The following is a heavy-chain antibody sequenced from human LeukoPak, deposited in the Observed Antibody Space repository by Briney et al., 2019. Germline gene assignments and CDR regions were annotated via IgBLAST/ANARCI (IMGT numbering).Heavy chain of an antibody. Sequence: PGGSLGLSCAASGFTFSSYWMHWVRQAPGKGLVWVSHIKTDGSTTNYADSVKGRFTISRDNAKNTLYLQMNSLRVEDTALYYCARLAGEVKDLWGQGTLVTVSS. J-gene: IGHJ5*02. CDR2: IKTDGSTT. CDR1: GFTFSSYW. V-gene: IGHV3-74*01. D-gene: IGHD7-27*01. CDR3: ARLAGEVKDL.